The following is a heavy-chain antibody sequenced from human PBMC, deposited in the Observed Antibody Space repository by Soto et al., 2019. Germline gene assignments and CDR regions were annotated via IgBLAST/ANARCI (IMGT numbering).Heavy chain of an antibody. D-gene: IGHD3-10*01. CDR3: ARCKYGSGSVVDY. CDR1: GGSISSSNW. J-gene: IGHJ4*02. Sequence: SETLSLTCAVSGGSISSSNWWSWVRQPPGKGLEWIGEIYHSGSTNYNPSLKSRVTISVDKSKNQFSLKLSSVTAADTAVYYCARCKYGSGSVVDYWGQGTLVTSPQ. V-gene: IGHV4-4*02. CDR2: IYHSGST.